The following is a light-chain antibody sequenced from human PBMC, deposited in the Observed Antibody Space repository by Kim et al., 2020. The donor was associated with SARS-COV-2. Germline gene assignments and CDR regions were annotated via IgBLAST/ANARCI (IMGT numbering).Light chain of an antibody. V-gene: IGLV1-47*01. CDR3: AAWDDSLRV. J-gene: IGLJ1*01. CDR2: RNN. CDR1: SSNIGSNY. Sequence: QSVLTQPPSASGTPGQRVTISCSGSSSNIGSNYVYWYQQLPGTAPKLLIYRNNQRPSGVPDRFSGSKSGTSASLAISGLQSEDEADYYCAAWDDSLRVFGTGTKVTVL.